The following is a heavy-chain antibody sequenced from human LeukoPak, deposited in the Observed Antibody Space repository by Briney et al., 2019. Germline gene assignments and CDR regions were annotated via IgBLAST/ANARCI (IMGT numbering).Heavy chain of an antibody. CDR2: INPNSGGT. V-gene: IGHV1-2*02. CDR3: ARDPKAVAGIISVY. D-gene: IGHD6-19*01. CDR1: GYTFTGYY. J-gene: IGHJ4*02. Sequence: ASVKVSFKASGYTFTGYYMHWVRQAPGQGLEWMGWINPNSGGTNYAQRFQGRVTMTRDTSISTAYMELSRLRSDDTAVYYCARDPKAVAGIISVYWGQGTLVTVSS.